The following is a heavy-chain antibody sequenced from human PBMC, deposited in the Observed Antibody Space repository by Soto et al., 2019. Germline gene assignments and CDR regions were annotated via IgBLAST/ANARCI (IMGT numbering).Heavy chain of an antibody. Sequence: EVQLVESGGGLVQPGGSLRLSCAASGFTFSSYDMHLVRQSTGKGLEWVSAIGTAGDTYYPGSVKGRFTISRENAKNTLYLQMNSLRAGDTAVYCCARVEAASGYYDYWGQGTLVTVSS. D-gene: IGHD2-15*01. J-gene: IGHJ4*02. CDR2: IGTAGDT. V-gene: IGHV3-13*01. CDR3: ARVEAASGYYDY. CDR1: GFTFSSYD.